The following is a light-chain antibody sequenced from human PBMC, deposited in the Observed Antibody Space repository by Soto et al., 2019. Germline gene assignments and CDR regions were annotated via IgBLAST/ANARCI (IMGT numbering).Light chain of an antibody. Sequence: EIVMTQSPATLSVSPGERATLSCRASQSVSSNLAWYQQKPGQAPRLLIYGTSSRATGVPAGFSGSGSGTEFTLTIISLQSEDFAVYYCQQYNSWPAFTFGPGTKVDIK. CDR2: GTS. V-gene: IGKV3-15*01. J-gene: IGKJ3*01. CDR3: QQYNSWPAFT. CDR1: QSVSSN.